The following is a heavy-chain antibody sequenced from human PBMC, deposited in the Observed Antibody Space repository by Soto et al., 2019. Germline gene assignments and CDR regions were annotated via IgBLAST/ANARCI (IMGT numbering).Heavy chain of an antibody. V-gene: IGHV4-38-2*02. CDR2: IYHGGST. D-gene: IGHD2-21*02. J-gene: IGHJ3*02. CDR1: GFSVSSGYY. Sequence: PSETLSLTCGVSGFSVSSGYYWGWIRQPPGKGLEWIGSIYHGGSTFYNPSLESRVTISVDTSKNQFSLKLTSVTAADTAMYYCARDRGTYCGGDCYYGWALDIWGQGTMVTVSS. CDR3: ARDRGTYCGGDCYYGWALDI.